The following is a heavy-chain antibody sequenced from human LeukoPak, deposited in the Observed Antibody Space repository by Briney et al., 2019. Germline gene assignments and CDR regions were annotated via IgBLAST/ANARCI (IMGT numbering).Heavy chain of an antibody. J-gene: IGHJ4*02. Sequence: GRSLRLSCAASGFTFSSYGMHWVRQAPGKGLEWVAVIWYDGSNKYYADSVKGRFTISRDNSKNTLYLQMNSLRAEDTAVYYCARDRYSSGWPDYWGQGTLVTVPS. CDR1: GFTFSSYG. D-gene: IGHD6-19*01. CDR2: IWYDGSNK. V-gene: IGHV3-33*01. CDR3: ARDRYSSGWPDY.